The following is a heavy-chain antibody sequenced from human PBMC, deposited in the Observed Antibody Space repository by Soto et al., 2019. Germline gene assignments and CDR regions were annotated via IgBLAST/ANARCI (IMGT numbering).Heavy chain of an antibody. V-gene: IGHV4-31*03. CDR2: IYYSGST. CDR1: GGSISSGGYY. CDR3: ARESFGELLDHNWFDP. J-gene: IGHJ5*02. Sequence: TSETLSLTCTVSGGSISSGGYYWSWIRQHPGKGLEWIGYIYYSGSTYYNPSLKSRVTISVDTSKNQFSLKLSSVTAADTAVYYCARESFGELLDHNWFDPWGQGTLVTVSS. D-gene: IGHD3-10*01.